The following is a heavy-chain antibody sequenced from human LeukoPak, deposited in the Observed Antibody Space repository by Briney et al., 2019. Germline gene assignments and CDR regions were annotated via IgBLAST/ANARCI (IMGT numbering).Heavy chain of an antibody. CDR2: IYYSGST. D-gene: IGHD1-26*01. CDR3: ARGSGSYYYYYYMDV. J-gene: IGHJ6*03. CDR1: GGSICSGGYY. Sequence: SETLSLTCTVSGGSICSGGYYWSWIRQHPGKGLEWIGYIYYSGSTYYNPSLKSRVTISVDTSKNQFSLKLSSVTAADTAVYYCARGSGSYYYYYYMDVWGKGTTVTVSS. V-gene: IGHV4-31*03.